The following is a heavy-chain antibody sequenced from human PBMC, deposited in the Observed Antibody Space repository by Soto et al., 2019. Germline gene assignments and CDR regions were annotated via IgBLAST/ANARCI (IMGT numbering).Heavy chain of an antibody. V-gene: IGHV1-8*01. Sequence: QVQLVQSGAEVKKPGASVKVSCKASGYTFTSYDINWVRQATGQGLEWMGWMNPNSGNTGYAQKFQGRVTMTRNTSISTAYMELSSLRSEDTAVYYCARRGRYCSGGSCYPDDWSDPWGQGTLVTVSS. J-gene: IGHJ5*02. CDR2: MNPNSGNT. CDR3: ARRGRYCSGGSCYPDDWSDP. D-gene: IGHD2-15*01. CDR1: GYTFTSYD.